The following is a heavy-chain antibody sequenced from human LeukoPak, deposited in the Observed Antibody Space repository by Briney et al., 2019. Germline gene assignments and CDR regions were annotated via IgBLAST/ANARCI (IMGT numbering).Heavy chain of an antibody. V-gene: IGHV3-30*02. J-gene: IGHJ4*02. D-gene: IGHD3-16*02. Sequence: GGSLRLSCAASGFTFSSYGMHWVRQAPGKGLEWVAFIRYDGGNKYYADSVKGRFTISRDNSKNTLYLQMNSLRAEDTAVYYCAKDYRGYSDYWGQGTLVTVSS. CDR2: IRYDGGNK. CDR1: GFTFSSYG. CDR3: AKDYRGYSDY.